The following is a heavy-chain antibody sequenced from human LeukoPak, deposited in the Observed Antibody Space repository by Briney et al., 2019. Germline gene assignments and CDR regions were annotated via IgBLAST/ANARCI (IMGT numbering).Heavy chain of an antibody. CDR3: ARAGTVYSYGYKAFDI. CDR1: GYTFTGCY. Sequence: ASVKVSCKASGYTFTGCYMHWVRQAPGQGLEWMGWINPNSGGTNYAQKFQGRVTMTRDTSISTAYMELSRLRSDDTAVYYCARAGTVYSYGYKAFDIWGQGTMVTVSS. J-gene: IGHJ3*02. V-gene: IGHV1-2*02. CDR2: INPNSGGT. D-gene: IGHD5-18*01.